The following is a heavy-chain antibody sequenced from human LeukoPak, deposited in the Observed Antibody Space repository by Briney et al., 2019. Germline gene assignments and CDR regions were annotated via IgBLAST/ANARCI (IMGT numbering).Heavy chain of an antibody. D-gene: IGHD6-19*01. J-gene: IGHJ4*02. CDR3: AKSEEYSSGWYNGLDY. Sequence: GGSLRLSCAASGFTFSSYAMSWVRQAPGKGLEWVSAISGSGGSTYYADSVKGRFTISRDNSKNTLYLQMNSLRAEDTAVYYCAKSEEYSSGWYNGLDYWGQGTLVTVSS. CDR2: ISGSGGST. V-gene: IGHV3-23*01. CDR1: GFTFSSYA.